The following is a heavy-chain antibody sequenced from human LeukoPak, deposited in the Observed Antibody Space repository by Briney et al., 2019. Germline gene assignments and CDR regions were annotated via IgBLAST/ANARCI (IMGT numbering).Heavy chain of an antibody. D-gene: IGHD5-18*01. CDR1: GFTFSSYS. Sequence: PGGSLRLSCTTSGFTFSSYSMIWVRQAPGKGLEWVSSITSSSTYMYYADSVKGRFTISRDNAKNSLYLQMNSLRAEDTAVYYCARVGRGYSYVNPNDYWGQGTLVTVSS. J-gene: IGHJ4*02. V-gene: IGHV3-21*04. CDR2: ITSSSTYM. CDR3: ARVGRGYSYVNPNDY.